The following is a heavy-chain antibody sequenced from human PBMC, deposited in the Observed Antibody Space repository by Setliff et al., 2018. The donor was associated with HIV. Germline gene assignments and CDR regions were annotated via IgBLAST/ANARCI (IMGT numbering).Heavy chain of an antibody. V-gene: IGHV1-18*01. CDR1: GYTFTDFG. J-gene: IGHJ4*02. CDR2: IGAFNGNT. CDR3: ARAGAAETSHFDY. D-gene: IGHD2-15*01. Sequence: GASVKVSCKASGYTFTDFGITWVRQAPGQGLEWMGWIGAFNGNTHYPQNLQGRVTITTDTSTRTAYMELRSLRSDDTAVYFCARAGAAETSHFDYWGQGTLVTVSS.